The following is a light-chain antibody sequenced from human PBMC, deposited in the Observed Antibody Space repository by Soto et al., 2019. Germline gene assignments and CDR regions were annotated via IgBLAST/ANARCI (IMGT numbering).Light chain of an antibody. V-gene: IGKV3-15*01. CDR1: QSVSSN. CDR3: QQYNNRPPV. J-gene: IGKJ1*01. Sequence: EIVMTQSPATLSVSPGERATLSCRASQSVSSNLAWYQQKPGQAPRLLIHGASTRAAGTAARFSGSGSGTQFTLTISSLQSEDFAVYYCQQYNNRPPVFGQGTKVEIK. CDR2: GAS.